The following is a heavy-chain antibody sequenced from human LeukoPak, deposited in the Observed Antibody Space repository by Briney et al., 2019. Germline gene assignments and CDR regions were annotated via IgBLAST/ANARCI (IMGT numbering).Heavy chain of an antibody. V-gene: IGHV3-21*01. CDR2: ISTRSTYI. J-gene: IGHJ6*02. D-gene: IGHD5-18*01. Sequence: GGSLRLSCAASGFIFCNYSMTWVRQARGKGVEWVSSISTRSTYIYSADSVKGRFTISRDNAKNSLYLQMNSLRAKDTAVYYCARDLRGYSYGFPYYYYYYGMDVWGQGTTVTVSS. CDR3: ARDLRGYSYGFPYYYYYYGMDV. CDR1: GFIFCNYS.